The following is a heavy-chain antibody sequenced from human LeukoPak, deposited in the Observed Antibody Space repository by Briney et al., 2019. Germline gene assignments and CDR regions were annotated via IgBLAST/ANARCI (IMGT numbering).Heavy chain of an antibody. CDR2: INPNSGGT. D-gene: IGHD3-10*01. V-gene: IGHV1-2*02. Sequence: ASVKVSCKASGYTFTSYDINWVRQAPGQGLEWMGWINPNSGGTNYAQKFQGRVTMTRDTSISTAYMELSRLRSDDTAVYYCAREGGGCGSGSCYYYGMDVWGQGTTVTVSS. J-gene: IGHJ6*02. CDR3: AREGGGCGSGSCYYYGMDV. CDR1: GYTFTSYD.